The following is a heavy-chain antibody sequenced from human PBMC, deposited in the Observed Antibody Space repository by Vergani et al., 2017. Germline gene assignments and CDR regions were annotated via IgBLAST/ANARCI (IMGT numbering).Heavy chain of an antibody. V-gene: IGHV4-30-2*01. CDR2: IYHSESN. D-gene: IGHD3-22*01. Sequence: QLQLQESGSGLVKPSQTLSLTCAVSGGSISSGGYSWSWIRQPPGKGLEWIGYIYHSESNYYNPSLKSRVTISVDRSKNQFSLKLRSVTAADTAVYYCASTCDSSGNGPHFDYWGQGTLVTVSS. J-gene: IGHJ4*02. CDR1: GGSISSGGYS. CDR3: ASTCDSSGNGPHFDY.